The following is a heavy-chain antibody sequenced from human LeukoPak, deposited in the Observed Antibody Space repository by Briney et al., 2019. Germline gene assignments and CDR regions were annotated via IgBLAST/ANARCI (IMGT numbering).Heavy chain of an antibody. CDR3: ARDFITMTYFDY. V-gene: IGHV1-46*01. CDR2: INPSDGST. CDR1: GYTLTSYF. D-gene: IGHD3-22*01. J-gene: IGHJ4*02. Sequence: ASVKVSCKASGYTLTSYFMHWVRQAPGQGLEWMGIINPSDGSTSYAHNFQGRVTLIRDTSTSTVYMELNSLRSEDTAVYYCARDFITMTYFDYWGQGTLVTVSS.